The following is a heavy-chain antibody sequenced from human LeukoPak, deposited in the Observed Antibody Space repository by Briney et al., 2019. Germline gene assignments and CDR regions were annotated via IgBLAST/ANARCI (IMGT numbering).Heavy chain of an antibody. CDR2: IYTSGST. CDR1: GGSISSYY. J-gene: IGHJ4*02. D-gene: IGHD4-11*01. V-gene: IGHV4-4*07. CDR3: ARGPYSNSPFDY. Sequence: SETLSPTCTVSGGSISSYYWSWIRQPAGKGLEWIGRIYTSGSTNYNPSLKSRVTMSVDTSRNQFSLKLSSVTAADTAVYFCARGPYSNSPFDYWGQGTLVTVSS.